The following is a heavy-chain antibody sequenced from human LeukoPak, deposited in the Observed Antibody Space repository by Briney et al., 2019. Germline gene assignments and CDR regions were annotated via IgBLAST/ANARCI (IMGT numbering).Heavy chain of an antibody. Sequence: PSQTLSLTCAISGDSVSSNSAAWNWIRRSPSRGLEWLGRTYYRSKWYNDYAVSVKSRITINPDTSKNKFSLQLNSVTPEDTAVYYCARELYYYDSSGYYLMGWGQGTLVTASS. CDR1: GDSVSSNSAA. J-gene: IGHJ4*02. CDR2: TYYRSKWYN. D-gene: IGHD3-22*01. V-gene: IGHV6-1*01. CDR3: ARELYYYDSSGYYLMG.